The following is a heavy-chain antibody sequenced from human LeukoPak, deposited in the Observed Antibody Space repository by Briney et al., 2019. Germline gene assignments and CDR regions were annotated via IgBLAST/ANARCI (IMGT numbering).Heavy chain of an antibody. Sequence: SETLSLTCTVSGGSISSYYWSWIRQPPGKGLEWIGYIYYGGSTNYNPSLKSRVTISVDTSKNQFSLKLSSVTAADTAVYYCARWQAYCGGDCMYYFDYWGQGTLVTVSS. D-gene: IGHD2-21*02. CDR1: GGSISSYY. V-gene: IGHV4-59*01. CDR3: ARWQAYCGGDCMYYFDY. CDR2: IYYGGST. J-gene: IGHJ4*02.